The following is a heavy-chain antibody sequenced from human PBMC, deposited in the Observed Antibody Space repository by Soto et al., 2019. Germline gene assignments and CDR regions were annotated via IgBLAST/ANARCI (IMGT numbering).Heavy chain of an antibody. CDR2: IYSGGYT. Sequence: EVQLVESGGGLIQPGGSLRLSCAVSGFTVSNNYMSWVRQAPGKGLEGVSVIYSGGYTAYGDSVKGRFTISREHSKNTTSFQVNSLGPDATAIFFCAMEAGGGGYWGQGTLVTVSS. CDR3: AMEAGGGGY. J-gene: IGHJ4*02. V-gene: IGHV3-53*01. D-gene: IGHD3-10*01. CDR1: GFTVSNNY.